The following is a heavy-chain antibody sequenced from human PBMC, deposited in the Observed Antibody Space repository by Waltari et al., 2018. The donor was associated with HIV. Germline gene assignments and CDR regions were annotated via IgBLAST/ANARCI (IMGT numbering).Heavy chain of an antibody. Sequence: VQLVESGGGSAQPGGSLRLSCSASGFTVLTNYLAWVRQAPGKGLEWVSLITHTGATYYAASLKGRLTISRDISQNTLHRQMIGLRFEDTALYFCVREFNPVTTTSYYFDYWGRGTLVTVSS. J-gene: IGHJ4*02. CDR3: VREFNPVTTTSYYFDY. CDR2: ITHTGAT. D-gene: IGHD4-17*01. V-gene: IGHV3-66*01. CDR1: GFTVLTNY.